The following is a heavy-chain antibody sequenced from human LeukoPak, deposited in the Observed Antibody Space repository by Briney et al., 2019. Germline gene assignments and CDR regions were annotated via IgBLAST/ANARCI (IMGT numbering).Heavy chain of an antibody. J-gene: IGHJ6*04. Sequence: GGSLRLSCAASGFTFSCFWMSWVRQAPGKGLEWVAYIKQDGSEKSYVDSVRGRFAISRDNAENSLYLQINSLRAEDTAVYYCARGHYGMDVWGKGTTVTVSS. CDR1: GFTFSCFW. CDR2: IKQDGSEK. V-gene: IGHV3-7*03. CDR3: ARGHYGMDV.